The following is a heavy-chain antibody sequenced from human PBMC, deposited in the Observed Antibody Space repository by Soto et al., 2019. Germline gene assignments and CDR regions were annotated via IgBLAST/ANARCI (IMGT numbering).Heavy chain of an antibody. CDR1: GYSFTSYW. CDR3: ARLVGDSTNRDDYYYYMDV. D-gene: IGHD2-2*01. V-gene: IGHV5-51*01. CDR2: IYPGDSDT. J-gene: IGHJ6*03. Sequence: GESLKISCKGSGYSFTSYWIVWVRQMPGKGLEWMGIIYPGDSDTRYSPSFQGQVTISADKSISTAYLQWSSLKASDTAMYYCARLVGDSTNRDDYYYYMDVWGKGTTVTVSS.